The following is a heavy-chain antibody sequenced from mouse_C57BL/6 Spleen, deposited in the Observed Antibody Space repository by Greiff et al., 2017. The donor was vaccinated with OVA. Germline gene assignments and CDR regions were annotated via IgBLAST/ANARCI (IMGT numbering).Heavy chain of an antibody. D-gene: IGHD1-1*01. J-gene: IGHJ1*03. CDR1: GYTFTSYW. Sequence: VQLQQPGAELVKPGASVKMSCKASGYTFTSYWITWVKQRPGQGLEWIGDIYPGSGSTNYNEKFKSKATLTVDTSSSTAYMQLSSLTSEDSAVYYSARRGDIYYDSYFDVWGTGTPVTVSS. CDR2: IYPGSGST. CDR3: ARRGDIYYDSYFDV. V-gene: IGHV1-55*01.